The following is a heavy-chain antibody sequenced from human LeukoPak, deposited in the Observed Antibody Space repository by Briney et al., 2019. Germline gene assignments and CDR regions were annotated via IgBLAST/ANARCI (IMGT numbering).Heavy chain of an antibody. CDR3: ARFVTRNAFDI. D-gene: IGHD2-21*02. Sequence: NASETLSLTCTVSGGSIGTDYWSWIRQPPGKGLEWIGYIYHSGSTYYNPSLKSRVTISVDTSKNQFSLKLSSVTAADTAVYYCARFVTRNAFDIWGQGTMVTVSS. CDR1: GGSIGTDY. J-gene: IGHJ3*02. V-gene: IGHV4-59*01. CDR2: IYHSGST.